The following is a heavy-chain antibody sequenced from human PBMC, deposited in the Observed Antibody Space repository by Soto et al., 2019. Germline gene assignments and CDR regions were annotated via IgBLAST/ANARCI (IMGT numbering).Heavy chain of an antibody. CDR1: GFTFGDYT. Sequence: GGSLRLSCTGSGFTFGDYTMTWVRQAPGKRLEWVGFIRSKAYGGTTEYAASVKGRFTISRDDSKSIAYLQMNSLKTEDTAVYYCTREPPPFPWGQGTLVTVSS. V-gene: IGHV3-49*04. J-gene: IGHJ5*02. CDR2: IRSKAYGGTT. CDR3: TREPPPFP.